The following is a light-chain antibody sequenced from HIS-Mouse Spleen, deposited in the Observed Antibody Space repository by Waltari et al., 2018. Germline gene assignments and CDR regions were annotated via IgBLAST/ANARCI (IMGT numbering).Light chain of an antibody. CDR1: SSDVGGYNY. CDR2: EVS. CDR3: SSYAGSNNSLYV. Sequence: QSALTQPPSASGSPGQSVTISCTGTSSDVGGYNYVSWSHQHPGKAPKLMIYEVSKRPSGVPDRFSGSKSGNTASLTVSGLQAEDEADYYCSSYAGSNNSLYVFGTGTKVTVL. J-gene: IGLJ1*01. V-gene: IGLV2-8*01.